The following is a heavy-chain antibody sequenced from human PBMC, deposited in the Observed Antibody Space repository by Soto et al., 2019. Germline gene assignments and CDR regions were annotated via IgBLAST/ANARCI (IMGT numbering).Heavy chain of an antibody. CDR1: VGSISSGGYY. D-gene: IGHD1-1*01. CDR2: IYYSGST. CDR3: ARESRPQRGFDY. V-gene: IGHV4-31*03. J-gene: IGHJ4*02. Sequence: PSETLSLTCTVSVGSISSGGYYWSWIRQHPGKGLEWIGYIYYSGSTYYNPSLKSRVTISVDTSKNQFSLKLSSVTAADTAVYYCARESRPQRGFDYWGQGTLVTVSS.